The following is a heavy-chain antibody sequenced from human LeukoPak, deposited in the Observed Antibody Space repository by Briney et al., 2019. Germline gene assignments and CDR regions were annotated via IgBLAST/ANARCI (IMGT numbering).Heavy chain of an antibody. CDR2: ISGSGGST. D-gene: IGHD2-15*01. CDR1: GYSISSGYY. J-gene: IGHJ4*02. V-gene: IGHV3-23*01. Sequence: ETLSLTCAVSGYSISSGYYWGWIRQAPGKGLEWVSAISGSGGSTYYADSVKGRFTISRDNSKNTLYLQMNSLRAEDTAVYYCAKDPRYCSGGSCSELYYFDYWGQGTLVTVSS. CDR3: AKDPRYCSGGSCSELYYFDY.